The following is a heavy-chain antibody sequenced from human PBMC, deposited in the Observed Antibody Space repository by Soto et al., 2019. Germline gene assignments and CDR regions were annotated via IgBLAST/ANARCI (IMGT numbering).Heavy chain of an antibody. CDR1: GFTFSSYG. CDR2: IWYDGSNK. CDR3: ARVSPWRGGYDY. V-gene: IGHV3-33*01. D-gene: IGHD3-3*01. Sequence: ESVGGVVQPGRSLRLSCAASGFTFSSYGMHWVRQAPGKGLEWVAVIWYDGSNKYYADSVKGRFTISRDNSKNTLYLQMNSLRAEDTAVYYCARVSPWRGGYDYWGQGTLVTVSS. J-gene: IGHJ4*02.